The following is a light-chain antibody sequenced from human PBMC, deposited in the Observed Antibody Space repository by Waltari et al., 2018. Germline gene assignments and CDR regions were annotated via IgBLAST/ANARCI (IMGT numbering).Light chain of an antibody. Sequence: QSALTQPASVFGSPGQSVTISCTEARSDVGSYSVVSWYQQRPGKAPKLLIYEDFKRPSGISNRFSGSKSGNTASLTISGLQAEDEADYYCCSYVGTNNYHLFGGGTKLTVL. CDR1: RSDVGSYSV. J-gene: IGLJ2*01. CDR2: EDF. CDR3: CSYVGTNNYHL. V-gene: IGLV2-23*01.